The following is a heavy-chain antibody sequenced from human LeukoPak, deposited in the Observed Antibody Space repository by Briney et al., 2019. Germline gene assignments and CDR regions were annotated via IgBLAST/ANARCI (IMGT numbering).Heavy chain of an antibody. CDR2: ISRSGTTI. Sequence: GGSLRLSCAASGFIFSSSEMNWVRQAPGKGLEWVSHISRSGTTIYYEDSVRGRFTISRDNSKNTLYLQMNSLRAEDTAVYYCAKALSGWYTPYWGQRTLVTVSS. J-gene: IGHJ4*02. V-gene: IGHV3-48*03. CDR3: AKALSGWYTPY. D-gene: IGHD6-19*01. CDR1: GFIFSSSE.